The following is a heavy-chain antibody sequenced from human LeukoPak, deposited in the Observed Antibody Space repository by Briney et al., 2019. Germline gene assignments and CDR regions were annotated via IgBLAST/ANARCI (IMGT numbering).Heavy chain of an antibody. D-gene: IGHD6-6*01. V-gene: IGHV4-39*07. CDR3: ARGYSSSSESWFDP. Sequence: PSETLSLTCTVSGGSISSSSYYWGWIRQPPGKGLEWIGSIYYSGSTYYNPSLKSRVTISVDTSKNQFSLKLSSVTAAGTAVYYCARGYSSSSESWFDPWGQGTLVTVSS. J-gene: IGHJ5*02. CDR1: GGSISSSSYY. CDR2: IYYSGST.